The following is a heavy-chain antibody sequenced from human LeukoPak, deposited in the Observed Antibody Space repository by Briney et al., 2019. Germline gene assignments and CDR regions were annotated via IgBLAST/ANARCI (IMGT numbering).Heavy chain of an antibody. Sequence: PSETLSLTCTVSGGSISSYYWSWIRQPPGKGLEWIGYIYYSGSTNDNPSLKSRVTISVDTSKNQFSLKLSSVTAADTAVYYCARAQYSGIDYWGQGTLVTVSS. CDR3: ARAQYSGIDY. V-gene: IGHV4-59*01. CDR1: GGSISSYY. CDR2: IYYSGST. J-gene: IGHJ4*02. D-gene: IGHD5-12*01.